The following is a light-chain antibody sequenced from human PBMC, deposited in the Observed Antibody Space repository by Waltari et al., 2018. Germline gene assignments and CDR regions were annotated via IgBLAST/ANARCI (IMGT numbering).Light chain of an antibody. CDR2: GLS. V-gene: IGKV1-5*03. CDR1: QSISSW. Sequence: DIQMTQSPSTLSASVGDRVTITCRASQSISSWLTWYQQKPEKAPKLLIYGLSSLQSGVPSRFSGSGSGTEFTLTISSLQPDDFAIYYCQQYKTYPHTFGQGTRLEIK. J-gene: IGKJ2*01. CDR3: QQYKTYPHT.